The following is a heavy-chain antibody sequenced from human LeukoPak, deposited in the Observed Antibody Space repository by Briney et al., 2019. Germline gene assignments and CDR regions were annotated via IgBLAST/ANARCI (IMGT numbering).Heavy chain of an antibody. V-gene: IGHV4-34*01. D-gene: IGHD3-22*01. CDR3: AGAHYYDSSWDY. J-gene: IGHJ4*02. Sequence: PSETLSLTCAVYGGSFSGYYWSWIRQPPGRGLEWIGEINHSGSTNYNPFLKSRVTISVDTSKNQFSLKLSSVTAADTAVYYCAGAHYYDSSWDYWGQGTLVTVSS. CDR2: INHSGST. CDR1: GGSFSGYY.